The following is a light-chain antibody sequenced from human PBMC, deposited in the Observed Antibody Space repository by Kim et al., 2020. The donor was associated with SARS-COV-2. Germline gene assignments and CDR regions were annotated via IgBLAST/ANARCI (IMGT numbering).Light chain of an antibody. J-gene: IGLJ2*01. CDR3: YSTTDNNQGV. V-gene: IGLV3-27*01. CDR1: GLTKKY. Sequence: SPEQTASITCSGDGLTKKYARWFQQKPGQAPVVVIYKDNERPSGIPERFSGSRSGTTVTLTISGAQVEDEADYYCYSTTDNNQGVFGGGTQLTVL. CDR2: KDN.